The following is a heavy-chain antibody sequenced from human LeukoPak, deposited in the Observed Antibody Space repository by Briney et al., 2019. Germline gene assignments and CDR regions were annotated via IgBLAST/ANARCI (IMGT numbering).Heavy chain of an antibody. CDR2: IYHSGST. J-gene: IGHJ4*02. V-gene: IGHV4-38-2*02. CDR3: ARFDSSGYYFFDY. D-gene: IGHD3-22*01. CDR1: GYSISSGYY. Sequence: ASETLSLTCTVSGYSISSGYYWGWIRQPPGKGLEWIGSIYHSGSTYYNPSLKSRVTISVDTSKNQFSLKLSSVTAADTAVYYCARFDSSGYYFFDYWGQGTLVTVSS.